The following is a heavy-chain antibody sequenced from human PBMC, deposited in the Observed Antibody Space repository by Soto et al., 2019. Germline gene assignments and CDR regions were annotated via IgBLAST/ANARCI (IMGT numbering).Heavy chain of an antibody. V-gene: IGHV1-69*13. CDR1: GGTFSSYA. CDR3: ARDLGSSWYPEYFQH. J-gene: IGHJ1*01. CDR2: IIPIFGTA. D-gene: IGHD6-13*01. Sequence: ASVKVSCKASGGTFSSYAISWVRQAPGQGLEWMGGIIPIFGTANYAQKFQGRVTITADESTSTAYMELSSLRSEDTAVYYCARDLGSSWYPEYFQHWGQGTLVTVSS.